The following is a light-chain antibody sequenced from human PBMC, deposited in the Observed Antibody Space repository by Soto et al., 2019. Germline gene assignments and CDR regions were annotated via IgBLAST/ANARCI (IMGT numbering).Light chain of an antibody. CDR2: KAS. Sequence: DIQMTQSPSSLSASVGDRVTITCRASQSISSWLAWYQQKQGKAPKLLIYKASSLESGVPSRFSGSASGTEFTLIISGLQPDDFATYFCHQYNSYPYTFGQGTKLEIK. V-gene: IGKV1-5*03. CDR3: HQYNSYPYT. J-gene: IGKJ2*01. CDR1: QSISSW.